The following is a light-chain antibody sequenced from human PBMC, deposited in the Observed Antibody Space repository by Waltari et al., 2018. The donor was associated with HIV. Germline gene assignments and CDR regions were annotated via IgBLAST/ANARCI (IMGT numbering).Light chain of an antibody. CDR1: QDLNSN. CDR3: QHLNNCPLFT. Sequence: DIQLTHSPSFLSASVGDRVTLTCRASQDLNSNLDWYQHKIWQAPKHLIYGASPMQTRVPSRFSGSGSGTEYTHTIKSLQPDDFATYYCQHLNNCPLFTCGPGTKV. CDR2: GAS. V-gene: IGKV1-9*01. J-gene: IGKJ3*01.